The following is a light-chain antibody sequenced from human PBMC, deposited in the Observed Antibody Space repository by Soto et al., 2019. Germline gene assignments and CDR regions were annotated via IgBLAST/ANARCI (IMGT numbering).Light chain of an antibody. J-gene: IGKJ5*01. V-gene: IGKV3D-15*01. Sequence: EIVMTQSPATLSVSPGERATLSCRASQSVRSTSLAWYQQKPGQAPRLLMYGASSRATGIPDKFSGSGSGTEFTLTISSRQSEDFAVYFCQQYNNWPPITFGQGTRLEIK. CDR2: GAS. CDR1: QSVRST. CDR3: QQYNNWPPIT.